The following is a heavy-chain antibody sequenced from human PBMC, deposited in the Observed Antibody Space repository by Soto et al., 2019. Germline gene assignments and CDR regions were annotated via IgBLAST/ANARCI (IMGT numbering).Heavy chain of an antibody. CDR2: LYDVDGT. CDR3: ATWHLREHAYDI. Sequence: DVQLVESGGGLIQPGGSLRLSCAAFGLTVSGKKYLAWVRQAPGRGLEWVSALYDVDGTYYADSVKGRFTTSGDSSKTIVYLQMNNLTPDDTAVYYCATWHLREHAYDIWGQGTAVTFSS. J-gene: IGHJ3*02. V-gene: IGHV3-53*01. D-gene: IGHD4-17*01. CDR1: GLTVSGKKY.